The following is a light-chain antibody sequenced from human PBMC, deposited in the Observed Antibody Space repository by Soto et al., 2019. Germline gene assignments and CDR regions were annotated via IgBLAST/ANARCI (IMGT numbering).Light chain of an antibody. V-gene: IGKV1-39*01. CDR1: QSISTY. CDR2: AAS. CDR3: QQSYSTPLIT. J-gene: IGKJ5*01. Sequence: DIQMTQSPSSLSASVGDRVTITCRSSQSISTYLNWYQHKPGKAPKLLIFAASRLQSGVPSRFSGSGSGTDFTLTISSLQPEDFATYYCQQSYSTPLITFGQGTRLEIK.